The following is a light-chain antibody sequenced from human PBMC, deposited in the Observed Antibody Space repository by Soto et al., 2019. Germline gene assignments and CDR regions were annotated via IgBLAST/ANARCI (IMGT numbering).Light chain of an antibody. J-gene: IGKJ1*01. CDR3: QQYNSYPG. CDR2: DAS. V-gene: IGKV1-5*01. CDR1: QSISSW. Sequence: DIQMTQSPSTLSASVGDRVTITCRASQSISSWLAWYQQKPGKAPKLLIYDASSLESGVPSRFSGSGSGTEFTLTISSLQPDECATYYCQQYNSYPGFGQGTKVEIK.